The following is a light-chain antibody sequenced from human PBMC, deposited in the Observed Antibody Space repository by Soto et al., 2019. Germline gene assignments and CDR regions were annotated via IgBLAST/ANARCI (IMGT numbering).Light chain of an antibody. J-gene: IGKJ5*01. V-gene: IGKV3-11*01. CDR2: DAS. CDR1: QSVSSSY. CDR3: QQRSNWLPA. Sequence: IVLTQSPPSLSLFPGERATLSCSSSQSVSSSYLAWYQQKPGQAPRLLIYDASNRATGIPARFSGSGYGTDFTLTISSLEPEDFAVYYCQQRSNWLPAFGQGTRLEI.